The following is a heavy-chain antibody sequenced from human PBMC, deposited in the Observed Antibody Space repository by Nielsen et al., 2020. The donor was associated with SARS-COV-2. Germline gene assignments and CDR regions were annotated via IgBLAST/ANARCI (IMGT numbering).Heavy chain of an antibody. CDR1: GFTFSSYA. V-gene: IGHV3-64D*09. CDR3: VKGVTNYVLHY. CDR2: ISSNGGST. Sequence: GGSLRLSCSASGFTFSSYAMHWVRQAPGKGLEYVSAISSNGGSTYYADSVKGRFTISRDNSKNTLYLQMSSLRAEDTAVYYCVKGVTNYVLHYWGQGTLVTVSS. D-gene: IGHD3-10*02. J-gene: IGHJ4*02.